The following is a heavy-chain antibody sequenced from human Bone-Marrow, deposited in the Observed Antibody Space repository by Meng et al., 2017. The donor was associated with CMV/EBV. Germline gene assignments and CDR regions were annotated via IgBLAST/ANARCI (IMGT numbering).Heavy chain of an antibody. V-gene: IGHV3-7*01. D-gene: IGHD3-3*01. CDR3: ARDSFGVAHYGMDV. CDR2: IKQDGSEK. CDR1: GITFSSYW. J-gene: IGHJ6*02. Sequence: GESLKISCAASGITFSSYWMHWVRQAPGKGLEWVANIKQDGSEKYYVDSVKGRFTISRDNAKNSLYLQMNSLRAEDTAVYYCARDSFGVAHYGMDVWGQGTTVTVSS.